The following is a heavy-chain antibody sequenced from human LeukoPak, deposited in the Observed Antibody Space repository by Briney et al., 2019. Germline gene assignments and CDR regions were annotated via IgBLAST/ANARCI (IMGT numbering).Heavy chain of an antibody. CDR1: GGTFSSYA. CDR2: IIPILGIA. CDR3: ELRWLQSDY. Sequence: SVKVSCKASGGTFSSYAISWVRQAPGQGLEWMGRIIPILGIANYAQKFQGRVTITADKSTSTAYMELSSLRSEDTAVCYCELRWLQSDYWGQGTLVTVSS. J-gene: IGHJ4*02. V-gene: IGHV1-69*04. D-gene: IGHD5-24*01.